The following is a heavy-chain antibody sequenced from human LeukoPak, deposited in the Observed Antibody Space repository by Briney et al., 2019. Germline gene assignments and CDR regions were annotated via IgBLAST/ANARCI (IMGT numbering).Heavy chain of an antibody. CDR2: IGDDGSTT. CDR3: ARASRGNWFDP. D-gene: IGHD3-10*01. J-gene: IGHJ5*02. Sequence: PGGSLRLSCAASGFTVSSNYMSWVRQAPGKGLEWVSRIGDDGSTTAYADSVKGRFTISRDNAKNTLYLQMNSLRAEDTAVYYCARASRGNWFDPWGQGTLVTVSS. V-gene: IGHV3-74*01. CDR1: GFTVSSNY.